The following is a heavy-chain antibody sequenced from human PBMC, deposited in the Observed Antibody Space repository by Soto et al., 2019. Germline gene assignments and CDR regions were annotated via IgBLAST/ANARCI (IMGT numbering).Heavy chain of an antibody. J-gene: IGHJ4*02. V-gene: IGHV1-46*01. CDR3: ARGDDSSGLIDY. D-gene: IGHD3-22*01. CDR1: GYTFTSYY. Sequence: QVQLVQSGAEVKKPGASVKDSCKASGYTFTSYYMHWVRQAPGQGVEWMGIINPSGGSTSYAQKFQGGVTLTRDTSTSRVYMELSSLRSEDAAVYYCARGDDSSGLIDYWGQGTLVTVSS. CDR2: INPSGGST.